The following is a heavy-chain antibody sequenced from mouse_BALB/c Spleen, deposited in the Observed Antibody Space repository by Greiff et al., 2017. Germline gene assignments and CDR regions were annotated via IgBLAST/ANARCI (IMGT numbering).Heavy chain of an antibody. CDR1: GFTFSDYY. J-gene: IGHJ4*01. CDR2: ISDGGSYT. CDR3: ALRLLDAMDY. V-gene: IGHV5-4*02. D-gene: IGHD1-2*01. Sequence: EVHLVESGGGLVKPGGSLKLSCAASGFTFSDYYMYWVRQTPEKRLEWVATISDGGSYTYYPDSVKGRFTISRDNAKNNLYLQMSSLKSEDTAMYYCALRLLDAMDYWGQGTSVTVSS.